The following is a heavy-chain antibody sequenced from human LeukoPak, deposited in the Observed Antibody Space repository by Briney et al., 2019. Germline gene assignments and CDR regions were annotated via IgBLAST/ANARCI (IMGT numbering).Heavy chain of an antibody. J-gene: IGHJ3*02. CDR3: ARDHTGSDAFDI. D-gene: IGHD1-1*01. CDR2: ISSSGSTI. V-gene: IGHV3-48*03. Sequence: SGGSLRLSCAASGFTFSSYEMNWVRQAPGKGLEWVSYISSSGSTIYYADSVKGQFTISRDNAKNSLYLQMNSLRAEDTAVYYCARDHTGSDAFDIWGQGTMVTVSS. CDR1: GFTFSSYE.